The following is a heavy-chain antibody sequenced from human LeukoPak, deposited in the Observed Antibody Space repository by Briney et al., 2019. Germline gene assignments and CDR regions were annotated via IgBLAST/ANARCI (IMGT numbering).Heavy chain of an antibody. CDR3: ARGPAAIINNWFDP. D-gene: IGHD2-2*02. V-gene: IGHV3-48*03. CDR1: GFTFSSYE. CDR2: ISSSGSTI. Sequence: TGGSLRLSCAASGFTFSSYEMNWVRQAPGKGLEWVSYISSSGSTIYYADSVKGRFTISRDNAKNSLYLQMNSLRAEDTAVYYCARGPAAIINNWFDPWGQGTLVTVSS. J-gene: IGHJ5*02.